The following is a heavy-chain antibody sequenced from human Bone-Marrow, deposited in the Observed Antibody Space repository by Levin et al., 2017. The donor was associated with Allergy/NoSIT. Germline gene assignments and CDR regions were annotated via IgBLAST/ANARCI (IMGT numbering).Heavy chain of an antibody. Sequence: GESLKISCKGSGYSFTSYWIGWVRQMPGKGLEWMGIIYPGDSDTRYSPSFQGQVTISADKSISTAYLQWSSLKASDTAMYYCATTGVMCSSTSCSRADAFDIWGQGTMVTVSS. V-gene: IGHV5-51*01. D-gene: IGHD2-2*01. CDR1: GYSFTSYW. CDR3: ATTGVMCSSTSCSRADAFDI. J-gene: IGHJ3*02. CDR2: IYPGDSDT.